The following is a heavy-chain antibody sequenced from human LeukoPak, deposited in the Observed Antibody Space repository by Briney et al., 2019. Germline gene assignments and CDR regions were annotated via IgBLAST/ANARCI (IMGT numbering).Heavy chain of an antibody. CDR1: GYTFTGYY. V-gene: IGHV1-2*02. D-gene: IGHD1-26*01. J-gene: IGHJ3*02. Sequence: GASVKVSCKASGYTFTGYYMHWVRQAPGQGLEWMGWINPNSGGTNYAQKFQGRVTMTRDTSISTAYMELRSLRSDDTAVYYCARDREVGADAFDIWGQGTMVTVSS. CDR2: INPNSGGT. CDR3: ARDREVGADAFDI.